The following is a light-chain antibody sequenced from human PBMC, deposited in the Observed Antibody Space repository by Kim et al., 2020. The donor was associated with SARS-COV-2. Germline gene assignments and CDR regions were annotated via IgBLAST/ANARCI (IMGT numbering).Light chain of an antibody. J-gene: IGKJ2*01. V-gene: IGKV3-20*01. CDR2: GAS. CDR3: QQYGGSPDYT. CDR1: QSVSSNY. Sequence: EIVLTQSPDTLSLSPGERATLSCRASQSVSSNYLAWYQQKPGQAPRLLIYGASSRATDIPDRFSGSGSGTDFTLTISRLEPEDFAVYYCQQYGGSPDYTFGQGTKLEIK.